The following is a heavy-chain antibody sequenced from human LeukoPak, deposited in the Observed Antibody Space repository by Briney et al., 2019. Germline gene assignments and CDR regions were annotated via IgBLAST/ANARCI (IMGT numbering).Heavy chain of an antibody. V-gene: IGHV3-30*04. J-gene: IGHJ4*02. D-gene: IGHD6-19*01. CDR3: ARIRGSGWYGTAPFDY. CDR2: ISYDGSNK. Sequence: GGSLRLSCAASGFTFSSYAMHWVRQAPGKGLEWVAVISYDGSNKYYADSVKGRFTISRGNSKNTLYLQMNSLRAEDTAVYYCARIRGSGWYGTAPFDYWGQGTLVTVSS. CDR1: GFTFSSYA.